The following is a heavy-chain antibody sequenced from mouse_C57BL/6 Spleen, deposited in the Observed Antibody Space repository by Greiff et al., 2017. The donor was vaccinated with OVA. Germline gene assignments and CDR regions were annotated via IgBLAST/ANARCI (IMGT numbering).Heavy chain of an antibody. J-gene: IGHJ2*01. CDR3: ARVYYSNYFDY. CDR2: INYDGSST. V-gene: IGHV5-16*01. Sequence: EVKVVESEGGLVQPGSSMKLSCTASGFTFSDYYMAWVRQVPEKGLEWVANINYDGSSTYYLDSLKSRFIISRDNAKNILYLQMSSLKSEDTATYYCARVYYSNYFDYWGQGTTLTVSS. CDR1: GFTFSDYY. D-gene: IGHD2-5*01.